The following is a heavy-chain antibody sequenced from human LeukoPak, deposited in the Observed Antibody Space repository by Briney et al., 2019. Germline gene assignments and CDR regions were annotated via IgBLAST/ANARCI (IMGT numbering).Heavy chain of an antibody. CDR1: EFTFRSYS. Sequence: GSLRLSCAGSEFTFRSYSMHWVRQAPGKGLEWVSSISGSSSDIYYADSVKGRFTISRDNAKNSLYLQMNSLRVEDTAVYYCARDYLSVWGISSSAFDIWGQGTMVTVS. J-gene: IGHJ3*02. D-gene: IGHD3-16*01. CDR3: ARDYLSVWGISSSAFDI. V-gene: IGHV3-21*01. CDR2: ISGSSSDI.